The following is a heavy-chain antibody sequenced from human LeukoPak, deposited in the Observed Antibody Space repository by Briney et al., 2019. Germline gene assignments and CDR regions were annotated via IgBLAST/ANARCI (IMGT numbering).Heavy chain of an antibody. J-gene: IGHJ4*02. CDR1: GFSFSGYV. V-gene: IGHV3-23*01. CDR3: AKDRDDSGDYAFDY. Sequence: GGSVRLSCAASGFSFSGYVISWVRQAPGKGLEWVSVIGRSGDYTHYADSVKGRFTISRDNSKNTLSLQMSSLRAEDTAIYYCAKDRDDSGDYAFDYWRQGVLVTVSS. CDR2: IGRSGDYT. D-gene: IGHD4-17*01.